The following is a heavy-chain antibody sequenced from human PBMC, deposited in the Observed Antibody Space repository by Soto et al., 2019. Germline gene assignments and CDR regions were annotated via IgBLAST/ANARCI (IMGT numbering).Heavy chain of an antibody. CDR2: MNPNSGNT. Sequence: ASLKVACKASGYTFTSYDINWVRQATGQGLEWMGWMNPNSGNTGYAQKFQGRVTMTRNTSISTAYMELSSLRSEDTAVYYWAGGGDYVLKGYVDVWGKGKTVTVSS. CDR3: AGGGDYVLKGYVDV. J-gene: IGHJ6*03. CDR1: GYTFTSYD. D-gene: IGHD4-17*01. V-gene: IGHV1-8*01.